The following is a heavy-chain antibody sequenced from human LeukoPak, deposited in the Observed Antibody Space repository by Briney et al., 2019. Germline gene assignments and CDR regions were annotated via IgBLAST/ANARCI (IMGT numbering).Heavy chain of an antibody. CDR1: GFSLSNARMG. Sequence: SGPTLVNPTETLTLTCTVSGFSLSNARMGVSWIRQPPGKALEWLAHIFSNDEKSYSTSLKSRLTIPKDPSKRQVVLTKTNLEPGDTGKYYGSRIRGWGYDSSGYYSDFDYWGQGTLVTVSS. CDR2: IFSNDEK. J-gene: IGHJ4*02. D-gene: IGHD3-22*01. V-gene: IGHV2-26*01. CDR3: SRIRGWGYDSSGYYSDFDY.